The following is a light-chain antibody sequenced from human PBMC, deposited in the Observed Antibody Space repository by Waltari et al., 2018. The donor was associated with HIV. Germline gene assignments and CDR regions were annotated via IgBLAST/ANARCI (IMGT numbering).Light chain of an antibody. CDR3: QQFDTYYT. J-gene: IGKJ2*01. CDR2: LAS. Sequence: DIRMTQSPSTLSASIGDRVTITCRASQNIGNSLAWYQQKPGQAPKLLISLASSLARGVPIRFSGSGSESEFTLTISSLQNEDFATYYCQQFDTYYTFGPGTRLE. V-gene: IGKV1-5*03. CDR1: QNIGNS.